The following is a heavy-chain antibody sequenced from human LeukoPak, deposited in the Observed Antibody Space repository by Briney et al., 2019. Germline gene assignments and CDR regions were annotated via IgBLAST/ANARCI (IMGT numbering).Heavy chain of an antibody. V-gene: IGHV3-30*02. CDR3: AKDPRYDSGKSD. CDR1: GFTFSHYG. D-gene: IGHD3-22*01. J-gene: IGHJ4*02. Sequence: GGSLRLSCAVSGFTFSHYGMQWVRQAPGKGLEWVAFIEFDGSNKNYAEYVKGRFSTSRDNSKSMVYLQMDSLRVGDTAVYYCAKDPRYDSGKSDWGEGTLVTVSP. CDR2: IEFDGSNK.